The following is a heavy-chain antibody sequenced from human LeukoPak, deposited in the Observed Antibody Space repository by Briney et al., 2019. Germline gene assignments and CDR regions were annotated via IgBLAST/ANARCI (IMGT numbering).Heavy chain of an antibody. CDR3: AREEGIAAAGTGPGY. J-gene: IGHJ4*02. CDR2: IWYDGSNK. V-gene: IGHV3-33*01. D-gene: IGHD6-13*01. Sequence: GGSLRLSCAASGFTFSSYGMHWVRQAPGKGLEWVAVIWYDGSNKYYADSVKGRFTISRDNSKNTLYLQMNSLRAEDTAVYYCAREEGIAAAGTGPGYWGQGTLVTVSS. CDR1: GFTFSSYG.